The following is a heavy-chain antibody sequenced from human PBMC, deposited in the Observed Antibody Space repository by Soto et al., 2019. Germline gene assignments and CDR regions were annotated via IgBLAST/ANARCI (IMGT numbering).Heavy chain of an antibody. Sequence: EVQLVESGGGMVQPGGSLRVSCAASGFTLSSYSMHGVRQAQGKGLEWVAYISGSGGTIYYADSVKGRFTISRDNAKNSLSVQMNSLRDEDTYVYFCARETGLRSSGWSYYFDFWGQGTRVTVSS. D-gene: IGHD6-19*01. V-gene: IGHV3-48*02. CDR2: ISGSGGTI. CDR1: GFTLSSYS. CDR3: ARETGLRSSGWSYYFDF. J-gene: IGHJ4*02.